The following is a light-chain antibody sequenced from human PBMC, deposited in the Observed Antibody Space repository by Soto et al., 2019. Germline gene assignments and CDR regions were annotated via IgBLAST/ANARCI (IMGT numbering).Light chain of an antibody. Sequence: QSVLTQSPSASASLGASVKVTCTLSSGHSSYAIAWHQQQPEKGPRSLMKLNSDGSHSKGDGIPDRFSGSSSGAERYLTISTLQSEDDATYYCKTWALAPACVFGTGTKVTVL. CDR3: KTWALAPACV. CDR1: SGHSSYA. J-gene: IGLJ1*01. CDR2: LNSDGSH. V-gene: IGLV4-69*01.